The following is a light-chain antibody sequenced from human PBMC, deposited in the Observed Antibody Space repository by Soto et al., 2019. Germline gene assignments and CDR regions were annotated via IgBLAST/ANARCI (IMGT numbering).Light chain of an antibody. CDR3: QQSYTTLFT. CDR2: AAS. CDR1: QSISNY. V-gene: IGKV1-39*01. Sequence: DIQMTRSPSSLSASVGDRVTITCRASQSISNYLNWYQQKPGKDPKLLIYAASSLQSGVPSRFSGSGSGTDFTLTISRLQPEDFATYSCQQSYTTLFTFGPGTNVDI. J-gene: IGKJ3*01.